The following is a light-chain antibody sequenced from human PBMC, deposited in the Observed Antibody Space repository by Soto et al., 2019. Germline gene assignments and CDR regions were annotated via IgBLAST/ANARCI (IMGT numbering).Light chain of an antibody. CDR3: QQYNSYRRT. CDR1: QSISSW. V-gene: IGKV1-5*03. CDR2: KAS. J-gene: IGKJ1*01. Sequence: DIQMTQSPYTLSASVGDRVTITCRASQSISSWLAWYQQKPGKAPKLLIYKASSLESGVPSRFSGSGSGTEFTLTISSLQPDDFATYYCQQYNSYRRTFGQGTKVAIK.